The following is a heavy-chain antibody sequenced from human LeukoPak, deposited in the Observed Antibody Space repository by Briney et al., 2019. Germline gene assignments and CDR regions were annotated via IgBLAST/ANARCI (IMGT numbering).Heavy chain of an antibody. CDR3: ARHRGKDIVVVPAATEDTYAFDI. CDR2: IYTSGST. CDR1: GGSISSYY. D-gene: IGHD2-2*01. Sequence: KPSETLSLTCTVSGGSISSYYWSWIRQPAGKGLEWIGRIYTSGSTNYNPSLKSRVTMSVDTSKNQFSLKLSSVTAADTAVYYCARHRGKDIVVVPAATEDTYAFDIWGQGTMVTVSS. J-gene: IGHJ3*02. V-gene: IGHV4-4*07.